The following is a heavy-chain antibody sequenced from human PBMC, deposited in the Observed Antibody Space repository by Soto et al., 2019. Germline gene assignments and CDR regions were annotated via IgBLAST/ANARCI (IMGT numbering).Heavy chain of an antibody. J-gene: IGHJ4*02. CDR1: GFTFSSYS. CDR3: ARAFGDYGSGIFDY. D-gene: IGHD3-10*01. V-gene: IGHV3-21*01. Sequence: VQLVESGGGLVKPGGSLRLSCAASGFTFSSYSMNWVRQAPGKGLEWVSSISSSSSYIYYADSVKGRFTISRDNAKNSLYLQMNSLRAEDTAVYYCARAFGDYGSGIFDYWGQGTLVTVSS. CDR2: ISSSSSYI.